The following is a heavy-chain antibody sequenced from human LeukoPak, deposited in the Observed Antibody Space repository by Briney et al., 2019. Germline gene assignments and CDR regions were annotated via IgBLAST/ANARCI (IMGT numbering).Heavy chain of an antibody. CDR3: ARGGGSDAFDI. V-gene: IGHV3-7*01. Sequence: PGGSLRLSCAASGFTFSNYWMTWVRQVPGMGLEWVANIKKDGSEKYYVDSVKGRFTISRDNAKNSLYLQMNSLRVEDTAVYYCARGGGSDAFDIWGQGTMVTVSS. J-gene: IGHJ3*02. D-gene: IGHD4-23*01. CDR2: IKKDGSEK. CDR1: GFTFSNYW.